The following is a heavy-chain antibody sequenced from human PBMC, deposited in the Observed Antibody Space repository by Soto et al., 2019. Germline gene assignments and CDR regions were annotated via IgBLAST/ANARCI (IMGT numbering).Heavy chain of an antibody. V-gene: IGHV1-3*01. CDR1: GYTFTSYA. CDR2: INAGNGNT. Sequence: EASVKVSCKASGYTFTSYAMHWVRQAPGQRLEWMGWINAGNGNTKYSQKFQGRVTITRDTSASTAYMELSSLRSEDTAVYYCASWTDYSSSSPYMDVWGKGTTVTVSS. J-gene: IGHJ6*03. D-gene: IGHD6-6*01. CDR3: ASWTDYSSSSPYMDV.